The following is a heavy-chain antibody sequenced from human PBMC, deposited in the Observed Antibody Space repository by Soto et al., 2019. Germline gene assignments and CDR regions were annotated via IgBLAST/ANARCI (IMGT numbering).Heavy chain of an antibody. Sequence: PGGSLRLSCAASGFTFSSYGMHWVRQAPGKGLEWVAVIPYDGSDKYYADSVKGRFTISRDNSKNTLYLQMNSLRAEDTAVYYCAKNRFCSSSSCHYYGMDVWGQGTSVTVSS. V-gene: IGHV3-30*18. CDR2: IPYDGSDK. J-gene: IGHJ6*02. CDR1: GFTFSSYG. CDR3: AKNRFCSSSSCHYYGMDV. D-gene: IGHD2-2*01.